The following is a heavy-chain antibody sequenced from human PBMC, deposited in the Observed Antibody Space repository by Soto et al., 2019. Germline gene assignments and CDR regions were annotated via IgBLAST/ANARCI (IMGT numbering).Heavy chain of an antibody. V-gene: IGHV3-30*18. CDR3: AKDERFGELLLFPDY. Sequence: QVQLVESGGGVVQPGRSLRLSCAASGFTFSSYGMHWVRQAPGKALEWVAVISYDGSNKYYADSVKGRFTISRDNSKNTLYLQMNSLRAEDTAVYYCAKDERFGELLLFPDYWGQGTLVTVSS. CDR2: ISYDGSNK. CDR1: GFTFSSYG. D-gene: IGHD3-10*01. J-gene: IGHJ4*02.